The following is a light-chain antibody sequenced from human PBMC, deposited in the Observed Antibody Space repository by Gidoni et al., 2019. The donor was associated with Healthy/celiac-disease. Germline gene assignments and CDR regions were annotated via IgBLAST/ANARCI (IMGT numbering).Light chain of an antibody. CDR3: QPYCSSSWT. CDR2: GAS. V-gene: IGKV3-20*01. CDR1: QSVSSSY. Sequence: EIVLTQSPGTLSLSPGERATPSCRASQSVSSSYLAWYQQKPGQAPRLLIYGASSRATGIPDRFRGGGSGTDFTLTISRLEPEDFAVYYCQPYCSSSWTFGQGTKVEIK. J-gene: IGKJ1*01.